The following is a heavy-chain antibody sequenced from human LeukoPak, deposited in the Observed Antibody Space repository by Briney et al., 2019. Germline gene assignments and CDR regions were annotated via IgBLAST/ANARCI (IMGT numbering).Heavy chain of an antibody. Sequence: SETLSLICTISGGSVSDYYWSWIRQSPGKGLEWIGYIYHTGSTSYSPSLKSRVTISIDTSKNQFSLKLTSVTAADTAVYFCARGMAVGYDYNWFDPWGQGTLVTVSS. CDR2: IYHTGST. J-gene: IGHJ5*02. CDR3: ARGMAVGYDYNWFDP. D-gene: IGHD5-12*01. CDR1: GGSVSDYY. V-gene: IGHV4-59*08.